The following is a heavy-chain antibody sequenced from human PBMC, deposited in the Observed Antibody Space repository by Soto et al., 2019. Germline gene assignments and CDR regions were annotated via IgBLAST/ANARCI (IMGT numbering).Heavy chain of an antibody. V-gene: IGHV3-23*01. Sequence: EGQLLQSGGDLVLPGGSLRLSCAGSGLTLRSYAMTWIRQTPEKGLEWVSTISGRSAVPSYADSVNGRFAVSRDNSQNTGYLQMNSLRPDDTATYYCAKGGPFTGGFDPWGQGSLVTVSS. J-gene: IGHJ5*02. D-gene: IGHD3-16*01. CDR3: AKGGPFTGGFDP. CDR2: ISGRSAVP. CDR1: GLTLRSYA.